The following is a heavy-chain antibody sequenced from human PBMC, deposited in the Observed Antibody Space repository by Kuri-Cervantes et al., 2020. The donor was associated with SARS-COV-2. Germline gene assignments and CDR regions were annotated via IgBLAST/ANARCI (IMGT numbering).Heavy chain of an antibody. Sequence: ASVKVSCKASGGTFSSYAISWVRQAPGQGLEWMGWINPNSGGTNYAQKFPGWVTMTRDTSISTAYMELSRLRSDDTAVYYCARAKSYYDILTGLYYFDYWGQGTLVTVSS. CDR3: ARAKSYYDILTGLYYFDY. CDR2: INPNSGGT. D-gene: IGHD3-9*01. CDR1: GGTFSSYA. V-gene: IGHV1-2*04. J-gene: IGHJ4*02.